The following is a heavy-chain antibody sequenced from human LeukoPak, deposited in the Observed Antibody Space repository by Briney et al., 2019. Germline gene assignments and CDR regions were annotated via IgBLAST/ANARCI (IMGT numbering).Heavy chain of an antibody. CDR3: ARDVKGASGYDFGVPYHSYMDV. J-gene: IGHJ6*03. Sequence: SETLSLTCTVSGGSISSYYWSWIRQPPGKGLEWIGYIYYSGSTNYNPSLKSRVTISVDRSKNQFSLKLSSVTAADTAVYYCARDVKGASGYDFGVPYHSYMDVWGKGTTVTVSS. CDR1: GGSISSYY. CDR2: IYYSGST. D-gene: IGHD5-12*01. V-gene: IGHV4-59*12.